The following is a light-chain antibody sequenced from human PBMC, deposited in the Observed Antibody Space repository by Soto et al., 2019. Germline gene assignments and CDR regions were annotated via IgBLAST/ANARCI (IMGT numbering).Light chain of an antibody. CDR1: QDISSN. J-gene: IGKJ5*01. Sequence: EIVMTQSPTTLSVSPGERGTLSCRASQDISSNLAWYQQKPGQAPRLLIYGASSRATGIPDRFSGSGSGTDFTLTISRLEPEDFAVYYCQQYGSSRITFGQGTRLEIK. CDR3: QQYGSSRIT. V-gene: IGKV3-20*01. CDR2: GAS.